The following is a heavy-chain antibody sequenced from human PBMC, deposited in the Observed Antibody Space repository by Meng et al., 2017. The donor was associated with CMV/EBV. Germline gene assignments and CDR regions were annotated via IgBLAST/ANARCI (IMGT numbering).Heavy chain of an antibody. D-gene: IGHD2-2*01. V-gene: IGHV1-18*01. J-gene: IGHJ6*02. CDR3: ARYRETDYCSSTSCPPYYYYGMDV. Sequence: GESLKISCKASSYTFTSYGISWVRQAPGQGLEWMGWISAYNGNTNYAQKLQGRVTMTTDTSTSTAYMELRSLRSDDTAVYYCARYRETDYCSSTSCPPYYYYGMDVWGQGTTVTVSS. CDR1: SYTFTSYG. CDR2: ISAYNGNT.